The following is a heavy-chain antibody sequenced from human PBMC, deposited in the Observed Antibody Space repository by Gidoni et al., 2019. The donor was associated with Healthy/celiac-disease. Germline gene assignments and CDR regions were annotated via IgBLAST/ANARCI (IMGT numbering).Heavy chain of an antibody. CDR1: GGSVSSYY. CDR2: IYYSGST. D-gene: IGHD3-22*01. Sequence: QVQLQESGPGLVKPSETLSLTCTVSGGSVSSYYWSWIRQAPGKGLEWIGYIYYSGSTDYNPSLKSRVTISVDTSKNQFSLKLSSVTAADTAVYYCARHARDSSGYSYYFDYWGQGTVVTVSS. V-gene: IGHV4-59*08. CDR3: ARHARDSSGYSYYFDY. J-gene: IGHJ4*02.